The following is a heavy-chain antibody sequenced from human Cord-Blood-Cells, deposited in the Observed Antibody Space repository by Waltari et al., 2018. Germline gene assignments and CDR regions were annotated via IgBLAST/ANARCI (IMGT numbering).Heavy chain of an antibody. Sequence: QVQLQQWGAGLLKPSETLSLTCAVYGGSFSGYYWSWIRQPPGKGLEWIGEINHSGSTNYNPSLKSRVTISVDTSKNQFSLKLSSVTAADTAVYYWARGRGAAAGTRAFDIWGQGTMVTVSS. CDR1: GGSFSGYY. D-gene: IGHD6-13*01. CDR3: ARGRGAAAGTRAFDI. J-gene: IGHJ3*02. V-gene: IGHV4-34*01. CDR2: INHSGST.